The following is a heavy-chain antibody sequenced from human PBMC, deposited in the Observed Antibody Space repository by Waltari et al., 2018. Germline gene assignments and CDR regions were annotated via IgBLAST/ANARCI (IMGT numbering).Heavy chain of an antibody. CDR2: IYYDGSNK. D-gene: IGHD6-6*01. J-gene: IGHJ5*01. CDR3: ATDRQLTWLES. Sequence: QVQLVESGGGVVQPGGSLRVSCVVSGLKFRNYGMHWVRQAPGKGLEWVSIIYYDGSNKYYADSVKGRFTISRDNSKNTLYLQMSSLRPEDTAVYYCATDRQLTWLESWGQGTLVTVSS. V-gene: IGHV3-33*01. CDR1: GLKFRNYG.